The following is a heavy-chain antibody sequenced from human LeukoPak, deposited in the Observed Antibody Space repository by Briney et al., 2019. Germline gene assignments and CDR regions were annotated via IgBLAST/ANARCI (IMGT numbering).Heavy chain of an antibody. Sequence: PGRSLRLSCAASGFTFSSYGMHWVRQAPGKGLEWVAVIWYDGSNKYYADSVKGRFTISRDNSKNTLYLQMNSLRAEDTAVYYCARTMVRGVIRYCYYGMDVWGQGTTVTVSS. V-gene: IGHV3-33*01. CDR2: IWYDGSNK. CDR1: GFTFSSYG. D-gene: IGHD3-10*01. CDR3: ARTMVRGVIRYCYYGMDV. J-gene: IGHJ6*02.